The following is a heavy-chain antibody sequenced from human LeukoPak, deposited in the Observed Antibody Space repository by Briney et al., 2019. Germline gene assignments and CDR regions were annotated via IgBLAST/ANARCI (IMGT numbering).Heavy chain of an antibody. CDR1: GFTFTTYW. J-gene: IGHJ3*02. CDR3: ARQSVRVDAFDI. Sequence: GESLKISCQGSGFTFTTYWIGWVRQMPGKGLEWMGIIYAGDSETRYSPSFQGQVTFSADKSISTAYLQWSSLKASDTAIYYCARQSVRVDAFDIWGQGTMVTVSS. CDR2: IYAGDSET. V-gene: IGHV5-51*01. D-gene: IGHD3-22*01.